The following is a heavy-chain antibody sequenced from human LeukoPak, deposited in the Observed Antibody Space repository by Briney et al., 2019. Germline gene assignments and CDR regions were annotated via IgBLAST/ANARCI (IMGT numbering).Heavy chain of an antibody. CDR1: GFTFSSYA. D-gene: IGHD3-9*01. V-gene: IGHV3-30-3*01. CDR3: ARERETRWYFDILTGYPGPQNFDY. CDR2: ISYDGSNK. Sequence: GGSLRLSCAASGFTFSSYAMHWVRQAPGKGLEWVAVISYDGSNKYYVDSVKGRFTISRDNSKNTLYLQMSSLRAEDTAVYYCARERETRWYFDILTGYPGPQNFDYWGQGTLVTVSS. J-gene: IGHJ4*02.